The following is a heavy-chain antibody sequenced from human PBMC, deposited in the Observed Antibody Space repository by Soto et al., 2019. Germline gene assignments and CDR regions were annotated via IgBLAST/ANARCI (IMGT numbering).Heavy chain of an antibody. CDR2: ISSGGQTI. CDR1: GFSFSTYD. D-gene: IGHD2-2*01. V-gene: IGHV3-48*02. Sequence: ESGGGLVQPGGSLRLSCAASGFSFSTYDMNWVRQAPGKGLEWVSYISSGGQTIKSTDSVKGRFTISRDNAKNSLYLQISGLRDEDTGVYYCARDPQRGYSGMDVWGQGTTVTVSS. J-gene: IGHJ6*02. CDR3: ARDPQRGYSGMDV.